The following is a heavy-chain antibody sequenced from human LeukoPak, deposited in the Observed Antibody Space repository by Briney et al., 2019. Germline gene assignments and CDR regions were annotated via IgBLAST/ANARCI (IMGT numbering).Heavy chain of an antibody. V-gene: IGHV4-39*01. CDR3: ATGSGYYHWFDP. D-gene: IGHD3-3*01. CDR2: TFSSGYT. CDR1: GGSISASGHY. Sequence: SETLSLTCNVSGGSISASGHYWGWIRQSPGKPLEWIGTTFSSGYTYYNPSLKSQVTISVDTAKSQFSLKLTSVTATDTALYYCATGSGYYHWFDPWGQGTLVTVSS. J-gene: IGHJ5*02.